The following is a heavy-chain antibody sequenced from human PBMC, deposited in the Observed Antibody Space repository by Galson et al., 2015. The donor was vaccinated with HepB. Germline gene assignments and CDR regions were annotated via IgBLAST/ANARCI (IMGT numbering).Heavy chain of an antibody. D-gene: IGHD3-22*01. CDR1: GFTFSSYG. V-gene: IGHV3-30*18. J-gene: IGHJ4*02. CDR3: AKGSLKYYYDSSGYYYSDY. Sequence: SLRLSCAASGFTFSSYGMHWVRQAPGKGLEWVAVISYDGSNKYYADSVKGRFTISRDNSKNTLYLQMNSLRAEDTAVYYCAKGSLKYYYDSSGYYYSDYWGQGTLVTVSS. CDR2: ISYDGSNK.